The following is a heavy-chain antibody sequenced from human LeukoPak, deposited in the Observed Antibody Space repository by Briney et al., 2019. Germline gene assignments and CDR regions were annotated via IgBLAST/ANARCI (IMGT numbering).Heavy chain of an antibody. V-gene: IGHV3-74*01. D-gene: IGHD1-26*01. Sequence: GGSLRLSCAASGFTFSRSWTHWVRQGPGKGLMWVSRINIDGTTTDYADPVKGRFTISRDDAKNTLYLQMNSLTVEDTAVYYCVKSMGVNDNWGQGTLVTVSS. CDR3: VKSMGVNDN. CDR2: INIDGTTT. J-gene: IGHJ4*02. CDR1: GFTFSRSW.